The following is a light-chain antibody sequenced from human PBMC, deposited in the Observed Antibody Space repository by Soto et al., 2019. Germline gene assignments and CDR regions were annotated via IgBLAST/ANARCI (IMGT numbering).Light chain of an antibody. V-gene: IGKV4-1*01. J-gene: IGKJ2*01. CDR1: QSVLYSSNNNNY. CDR3: QQYYSTPYT. Sequence: IVMTQSPDSLAVSLGERATINCKSSQSVLYSSNNNNYLAWYQQKPGQPPKLLFYWASTRESGVPDRFSGSASGTDFTLTISSLQAEDVAVYYCQQYYSTPYTFGQGTKLEIK. CDR2: WAS.